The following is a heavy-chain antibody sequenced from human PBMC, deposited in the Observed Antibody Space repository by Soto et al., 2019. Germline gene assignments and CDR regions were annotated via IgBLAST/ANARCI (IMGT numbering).Heavy chain of an antibody. Sequence: EVRLVEAGGGLVQPGGSLRLSCAVSGFAFSDYFMDWVRQAPGKGLEWVGRVRDKPNSYTKEYAASVKGRFTISRDDSKNSLYLQMNSMKIEDTSVYYCLRPVGDYWGQGTLVAVSS. CDR2: VRDKPNSYTK. CDR3: LRPVGDY. D-gene: IGHD1-26*01. V-gene: IGHV3-72*01. CDR1: GFAFSDYF. J-gene: IGHJ4*02.